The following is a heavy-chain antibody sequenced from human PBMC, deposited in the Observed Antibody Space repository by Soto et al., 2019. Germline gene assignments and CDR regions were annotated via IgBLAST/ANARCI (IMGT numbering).Heavy chain of an antibody. CDR3: AKGRGYCSGGSCYSAFLDY. V-gene: IGHV3-23*01. D-gene: IGHD2-15*01. J-gene: IGHJ4*02. CDR1: GFTFSSYA. Sequence: PVGSLRLSCAASGFTFSSYAMSWVRQAPGKGLEWVSSISGSGGSTYDADSVKGRFTISRDNSKNTLYLQMNSLRAEDTAVYYCAKGRGYCSGGSCYSAFLDYWGQGTLVTVSS. CDR2: ISGSGGST.